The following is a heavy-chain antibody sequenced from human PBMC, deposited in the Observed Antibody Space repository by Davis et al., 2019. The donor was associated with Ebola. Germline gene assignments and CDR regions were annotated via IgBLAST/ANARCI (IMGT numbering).Heavy chain of an antibody. CDR2: IYPRDSDI. CDR3: ARQESLYGWSDY. CDR1: GYSFNTYW. V-gene: IGHV5-51*01. J-gene: IGHJ4*02. D-gene: IGHD2-8*01. Sequence: GESLKISCKGSGYSFNTYWIAWVRQMPGKGLEWMGIIYPRDSDIRYRPSFEGQVTISVDRSINTAYLQWRSLRASDTAIYYCARQESLYGWSDYWGQGTLVTVSS.